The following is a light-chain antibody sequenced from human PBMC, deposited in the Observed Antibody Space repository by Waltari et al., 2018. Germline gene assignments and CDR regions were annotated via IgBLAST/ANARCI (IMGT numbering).Light chain of an antibody. Sequence: QSVLTQPPSVYAAPGQRVTISCSGGSSNIGTNYVSCYRQFPGTAPKLLIYENTERPSGIPGRFSGSKSGTSATLDITGLQAGDEADYYCGTWDSSLSGAVFGGGTHLTVL. CDR3: GTWDSSLSGAV. CDR2: ENT. V-gene: IGLV1-51*02. CDR1: SSNIGTNY. J-gene: IGLJ7*01.